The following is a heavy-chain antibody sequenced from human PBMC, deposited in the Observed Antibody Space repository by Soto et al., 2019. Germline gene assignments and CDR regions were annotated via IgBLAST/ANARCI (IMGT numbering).Heavy chain of an antibody. CDR2: ISAYNGNT. V-gene: IGHV1-18*04. J-gene: IGHJ5*02. Sequence: QVQLVQSGAEVKKPGASVKVSCKASGYTFTSYGISWVRQSPGQGLEWMGWISAYNGNTNYAQKLQGRVTMTTDTSTSTGYMELRSLRSDDTAVYYCARSRVYYGSGRYSPGWFDPWGQGTLVTVSS. CDR3: ARSRVYYGSGRYSPGWFDP. D-gene: IGHD3-10*01. CDR1: GYTFTSYG.